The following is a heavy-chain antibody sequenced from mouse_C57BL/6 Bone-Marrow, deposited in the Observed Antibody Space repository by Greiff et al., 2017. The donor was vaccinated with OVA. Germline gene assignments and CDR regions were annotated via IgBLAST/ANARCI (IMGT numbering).Heavy chain of an antibody. D-gene: IGHD2-5*01. CDR2: IDPENGDT. CDR1: GFNIKDDY. CDR3: TTSLYSNYDRFAY. J-gene: IGHJ3*01. Sequence: EVQLQPSGAELVRPGASVKLSCTASGFNIKDDYMHWVKQRPEQGLEWIGWIDPENGDTEYASKFQGKATITADTSSNTAYLQLSSLTSEDTAVYYCTTSLYSNYDRFAYWGQGTLVTVSA. V-gene: IGHV14-4*01.